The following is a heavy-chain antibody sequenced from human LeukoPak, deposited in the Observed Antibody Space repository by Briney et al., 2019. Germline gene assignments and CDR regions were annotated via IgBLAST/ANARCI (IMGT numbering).Heavy chain of an antibody. CDR2: ISSSSSYI. J-gene: IGHJ6*03. CDR1: GFTFSSYS. CDR3: ARDSVYYGSGKQPYYMDV. V-gene: IGHV3-21*01. Sequence: PGGSLRLSCAASGFTFSSYSMNWVRQAPGKGLEWVSSISSSSSYIYYADSVKGRFTISRDNAKNSLYLQMNSLRAEDTAVYYCARDSVYYGSGKQPYYMDVWGKGTTVTISS. D-gene: IGHD3-10*01.